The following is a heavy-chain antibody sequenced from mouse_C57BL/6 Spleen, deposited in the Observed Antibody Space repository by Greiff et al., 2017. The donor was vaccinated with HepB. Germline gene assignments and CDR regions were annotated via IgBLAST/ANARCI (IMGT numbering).Heavy chain of an antibody. Sequence: EVQRVESEGGLVQPGSSMKLSCTASGFTFSDYYMAWVRQVPEKGLEWVANINYDGSSTYYLDSLKSRFIISRDNAKNILYLQMSSLKSEDTATYYCAREYSNFYYAMDYWGQGTSVTVSS. J-gene: IGHJ4*01. CDR3: AREYSNFYYAMDY. D-gene: IGHD2-5*01. CDR2: INYDGSST. CDR1: GFTFSDYY. V-gene: IGHV5-16*01.